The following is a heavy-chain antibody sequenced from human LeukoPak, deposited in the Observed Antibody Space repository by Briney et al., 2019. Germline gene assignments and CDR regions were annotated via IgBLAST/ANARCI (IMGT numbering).Heavy chain of an antibody. Sequence: SETLSLTCTVSGGSISSGGYYWNWIRQPPGKGLEWIGYIYHSGSTYYNPSLKSRVTISVDRSKNQFSLKLSSVTAADTAVYYCARGVTVTTYYYYYYYMDVWGKGTTVTVSS. D-gene: IGHD1-14*01. CDR2: IYHSGST. CDR1: GGSISSGGYY. V-gene: IGHV4-30-2*01. CDR3: ARGVTVTTYYYYYYYMDV. J-gene: IGHJ6*03.